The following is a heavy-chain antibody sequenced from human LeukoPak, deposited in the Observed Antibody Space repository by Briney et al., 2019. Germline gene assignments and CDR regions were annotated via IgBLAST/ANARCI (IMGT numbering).Heavy chain of an antibody. J-gene: IGHJ5*02. V-gene: IGHV3-23*01. CDR2: ISGSGGST. CDR1: GFTFSSYA. Sequence: QSGGSLRLSCAASGFTFSSYAMSWVRQAPGKGLEWVSAISGSGGSTYYADSVKGRFTISRDNSKNTLYLQMNSLRAEDTAVYYCAKDRSQQVVPANWLDPWGQGTLVTVSS. CDR3: AKDRSQQVVPANWLDP. D-gene: IGHD6-13*01.